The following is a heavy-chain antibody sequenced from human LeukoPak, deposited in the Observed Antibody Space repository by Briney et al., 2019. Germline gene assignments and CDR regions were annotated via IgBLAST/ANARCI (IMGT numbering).Heavy chain of an antibody. CDR3: ARVRGGDTAFPDWFDP. V-gene: IGHV1-2*02. CDR1: GYTFTGYY. Sequence: GASVKVSCKASGYTFTGYYMHWVRQAPGQGLEWMGWINPNSGGTNYAQKFQGRVTMTRDTSISTAYMELSRLRSDDTAVYYCARVRGGDTAFPDWFDPWGQGTLVTVSS. D-gene: IGHD5-18*01. CDR2: INPNSGGT. J-gene: IGHJ5*02.